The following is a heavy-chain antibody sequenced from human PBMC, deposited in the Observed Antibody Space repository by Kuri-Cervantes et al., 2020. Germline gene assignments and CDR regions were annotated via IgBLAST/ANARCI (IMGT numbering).Heavy chain of an antibody. V-gene: IGHV1-46*01. CDR2: INPSGGST. D-gene: IGHD5-12*01. J-gene: IGHJ4*02. CDR1: GYTFTSYY. CDR3: ARVGSAGRYGGYELNFDC. Sequence: ASVKVSCKASGYTFTSYYMHWVRQAPGQGLEWMGIINPSGGSTSYAQKFQGRVTMTRDTSTSTVYMELSSLRSEDTAVYYCARVGSAGRYGGYELNFDCWGQETLVTVSS.